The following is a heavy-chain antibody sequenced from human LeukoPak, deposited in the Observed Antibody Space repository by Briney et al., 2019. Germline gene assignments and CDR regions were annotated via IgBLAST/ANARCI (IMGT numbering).Heavy chain of an antibody. V-gene: IGHV4-34*08. CDR3: AVTGYSSGWPIYFDY. D-gene: IGHD6-19*01. Sequence: GSLRLSCAATGFTFSSYGMSWVRQAPGKGLEWIGEINHSGSTNYNPSLKSRVTISVDTSKNQFSLKLSSVTAADTAVYCCAVTGYSSGWPIYFDYWGQGTLVTVSS. CDR2: INHSGST. J-gene: IGHJ4*02. CDR1: GFTFSSYG.